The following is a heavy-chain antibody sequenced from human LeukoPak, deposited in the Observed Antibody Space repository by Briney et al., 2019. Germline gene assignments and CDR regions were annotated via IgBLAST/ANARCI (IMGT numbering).Heavy chain of an antibody. D-gene: IGHD4-17*01. V-gene: IGHV4-59*12. CDR1: GGSISSYY. Sequence: PSETLSLTCTVSGGSISSYYWSWIRQPPGKGLEWIGYIYYSGSTNYNPPLKSRVTISVDTSKNQFSLKLSSVTAADTAVYYCASSTVRNWFDPWGQGTLVTVSS. CDR3: ASSTVRNWFDP. J-gene: IGHJ5*02. CDR2: IYYSGST.